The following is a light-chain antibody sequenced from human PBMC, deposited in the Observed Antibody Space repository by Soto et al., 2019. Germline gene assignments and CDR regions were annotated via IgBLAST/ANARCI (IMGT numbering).Light chain of an antibody. J-gene: IGKJ5*01. V-gene: IGKV2-28*01. CDR1: QSLLHSNGYNY. CDR3: MQALQTPIT. Sequence: DIVSTQSPLSLRVGPLEPASISCRSSQSLLHSNGYNYLDWYLQKPGQSPQLLIYLGSNRASGVPDRFSGSGSGTDFTLKISRVEAEDVGVYYCMQALQTPITFGQGTRLEIK. CDR2: LGS.